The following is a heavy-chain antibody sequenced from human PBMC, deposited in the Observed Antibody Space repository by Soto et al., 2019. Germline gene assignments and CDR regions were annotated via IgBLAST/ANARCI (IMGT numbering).Heavy chain of an antibody. V-gene: IGHV1-46*01. Sequence: GASVKVSCKASGYSFTTYPITWVRQAPGQGLEWMGIINPNDGGTGYAQKFQGRVTMTRDTSTSTVYMEVSTLRSEDTAVYYCARVSSQAFDIWGQGTMVTVSS. J-gene: IGHJ3*02. CDR1: GYSFTTYP. CDR2: INPNDGGT. CDR3: ARVSSQAFDI. D-gene: IGHD6-13*01.